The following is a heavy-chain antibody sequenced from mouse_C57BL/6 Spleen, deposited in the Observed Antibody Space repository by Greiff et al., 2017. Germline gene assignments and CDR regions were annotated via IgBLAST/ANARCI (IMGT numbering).Heavy chain of an antibody. Sequence: QVQLKESDAELVKPGASVKISCKVSGYTFTDHTIHWMKQRPEQGLEWIGYIYPRDGSTKYNEKFKGKATLTADKSSSTAYMQLNSLTSEDSAVYFCARGAMITTRGDYYAMDYWGQGTSVTVSS. D-gene: IGHD2-4*01. V-gene: IGHV1-78*01. CDR2: IYPRDGST. J-gene: IGHJ4*01. CDR3: ARGAMITTRGDYYAMDY. CDR1: GYTFTDHT.